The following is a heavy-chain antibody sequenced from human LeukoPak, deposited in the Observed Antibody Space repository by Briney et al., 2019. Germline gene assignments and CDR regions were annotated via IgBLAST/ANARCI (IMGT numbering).Heavy chain of an antibody. CDR2: MNPNSGNT. D-gene: IGHD3-3*01. Sequence: ASVKVSCKASGYTFTSYDINWVRQATGQGLEWMVWMNPNSGNTGYAQKFQGRVTITRNTSISTAYMELSSLRSEDTAVYYCARGSGSGYYQYYYYYYMDVWGKGTTVTVSS. V-gene: IGHV1-8*03. CDR1: GYTFTSYD. CDR3: ARGSGSGYYQYYYYYYMDV. J-gene: IGHJ6*03.